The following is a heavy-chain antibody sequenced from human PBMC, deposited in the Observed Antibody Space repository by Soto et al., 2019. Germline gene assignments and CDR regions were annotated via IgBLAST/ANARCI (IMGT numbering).Heavy chain of an antibody. CDR1: GYTFTSYA. V-gene: IGHV1-3*05. J-gene: IGHJ4*02. CDR3: ARGGPPIDY. CDR2: INAGNGNK. Sequence: QVQLVQSGAEEKKPGASVKVSCKASGYTFTSYAMHWVRQAPGQRLEWMGWINAGNGNKKHSQRFQGRVTITRDTSASTAYMELSSLTSEDTAVYYCARGGPPIDYWGQGTLVTVSS. D-gene: IGHD3-10*01.